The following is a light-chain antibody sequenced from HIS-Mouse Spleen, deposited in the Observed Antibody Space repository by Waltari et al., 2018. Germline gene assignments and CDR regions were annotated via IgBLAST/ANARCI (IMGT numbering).Light chain of an antibody. CDR2: QDS. J-gene: IGLJ2*01. V-gene: IGLV3-1*01. Sequence: SYELTQPPSVSVSPGQTASITCSGDKLGDKYACWYQQKPGQSPVLVSYQDSKRPAGIPARFSSSNSGNTATLTISGTQAMDEADYYCQAWDSSTVVFGGGTKLTVL. CDR1: KLGDKY. CDR3: QAWDSSTVV.